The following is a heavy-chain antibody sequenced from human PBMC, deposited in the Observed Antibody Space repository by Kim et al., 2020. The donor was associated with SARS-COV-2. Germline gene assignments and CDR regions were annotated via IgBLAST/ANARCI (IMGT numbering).Heavy chain of an antibody. CDR3: ARHLAARPPPYYFDY. V-gene: IGHV4-39*01. Sequence: PSRKSLVTISVDTSKKQFSLKRSSVTAADTAVYYCARHLAARPPPYYFDYWGQGTLVTVSS. D-gene: IGHD6-6*01. J-gene: IGHJ4*02.